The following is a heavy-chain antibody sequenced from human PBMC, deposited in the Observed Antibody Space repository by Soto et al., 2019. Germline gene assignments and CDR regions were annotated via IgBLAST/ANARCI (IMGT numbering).Heavy chain of an antibody. CDR3: ARDWDSSGWYSVGFDY. D-gene: IGHD6-19*01. V-gene: IGHV3-33*01. J-gene: IGHJ4*02. CDR1: GFTFSSYG. CDR2: IWYDGSNK. Sequence: GGSLRLSCAASGFTFSSYGMHWVRQAPGKGLEWVAVIWYDGSNKYYADSVKGRFTISRDNSKNTLYLQMNSLRAEDTAVYYCARDWDSSGWYSVGFDYWGQGTLVTVSS.